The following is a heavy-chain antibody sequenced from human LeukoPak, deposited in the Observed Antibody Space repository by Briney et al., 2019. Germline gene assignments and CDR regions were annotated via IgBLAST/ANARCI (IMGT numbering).Heavy chain of an antibody. Sequence: GGSLRLSCAPSGFTFSDYYMSWIRQAPGKGLEWVSYISSSGSTIYYADSVKGRFTISRDNAKNSLYLQMNSLRAEDTAVYYCARDKAYYYDSSGPNWFDPWGQGTLVTVSS. J-gene: IGHJ5*02. CDR1: GFTFSDYY. D-gene: IGHD3-22*01. CDR2: ISSSGSTI. CDR3: ARDKAYYYDSSGPNWFDP. V-gene: IGHV3-11*01.